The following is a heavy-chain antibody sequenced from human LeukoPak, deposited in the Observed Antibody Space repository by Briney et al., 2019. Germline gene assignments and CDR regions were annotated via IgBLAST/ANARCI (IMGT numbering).Heavy chain of an antibody. J-gene: IGHJ4*02. Sequence: GGSLRLSCAASGFTFSSYGMHWVRQAPGKGLEWVAVISYDGSNKYYADSVKGRFTISRDNAKNSLYLQMNSLRAEDTAVYYCARDRPYSSSSRYFDYWGQGTLVTVSS. CDR1: GFTFSSYG. V-gene: IGHV3-30*03. CDR3: ARDRPYSSSSRYFDY. CDR2: ISYDGSNK. D-gene: IGHD6-6*01.